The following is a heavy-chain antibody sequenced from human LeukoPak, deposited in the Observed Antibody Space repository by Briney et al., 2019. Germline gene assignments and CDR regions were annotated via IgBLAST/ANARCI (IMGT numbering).Heavy chain of an antibody. CDR2: INPNSSAT. D-gene: IGHD5-12*01. CDR3: ARAVLVASYHLDS. J-gene: IGHJ4*02. CDR1: GYTFTGYY. V-gene: IGHV1-2*02. Sequence: ASVKVSCKASGYTFTGYYLHWVRQAPGQGLEWMGWINPNSSATNYAQRFRGRVTMTRDTSISTAYMELNRLTSDDTAVYCCARAVLVASYHLDSWGQGSLAIVSS.